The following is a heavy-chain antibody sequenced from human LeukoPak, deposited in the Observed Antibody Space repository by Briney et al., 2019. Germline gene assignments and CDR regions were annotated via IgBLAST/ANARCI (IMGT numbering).Heavy chain of an antibody. CDR1: GFTLRSYW. Sequence: GGSLRLSCAASGFTLRSYWMSWVRQAPGKGLEWVANIKQDGSEKYYVDSVKGRFTISRDNAKNSLYLQMNSLRAEDTAVYYCAKQIAVAGIYYFDYWGQEPWSPSPQ. CDR3: AKQIAVAGIYYFDY. D-gene: IGHD6-19*01. V-gene: IGHV3-7*03. CDR2: IKQDGSEK. J-gene: IGHJ4*01.